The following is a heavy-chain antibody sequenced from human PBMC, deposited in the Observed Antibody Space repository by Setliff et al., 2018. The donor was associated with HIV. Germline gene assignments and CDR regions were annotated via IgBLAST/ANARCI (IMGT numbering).Heavy chain of an antibody. CDR1: GGSISSGGYY. D-gene: IGHD4-17*01. CDR2: IYYSGTT. V-gene: IGHV4-31*11. Sequence: SETLSLTCAVSGGSISSGGYYWNWIRQHPGKGLEWIGYIYYSGTTYYNPSLKSRVTISVDKSKNQFSLKLNSVTATDTAVYYCARRYGDYKIGDWFFDLWGRGTLVTVSS. J-gene: IGHJ2*01. CDR3: ARRYGDYKIGDWFFDL.